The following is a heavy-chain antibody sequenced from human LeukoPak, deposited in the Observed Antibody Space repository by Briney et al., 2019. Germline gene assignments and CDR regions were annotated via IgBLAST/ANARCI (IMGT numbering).Heavy chain of an antibody. V-gene: IGHV3-23*01. Sequence: GGSLRLSCAASGFTFSSYAMSWVRQAPGKGLEWVSAISGSGGSTYYADSVKSRFTISRDNSKNTLYLQMNSLRAEDTAVYYCAKVPVRIAVAGPFDYWGQGTLVTVSS. CDR3: AKVPVRIAVAGPFDY. J-gene: IGHJ4*02. CDR1: GFTFSSYA. D-gene: IGHD6-19*01. CDR2: ISGSGGST.